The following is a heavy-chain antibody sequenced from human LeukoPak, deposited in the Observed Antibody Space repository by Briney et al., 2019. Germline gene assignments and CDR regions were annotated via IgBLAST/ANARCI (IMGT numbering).Heavy chain of an antibody. Sequence: PSQSLSLSCTVSGGAICGYYWSSIREPPRKGLGWIGSIYISVRANSTPSLKSRLTMSVDTSKNQFSPWRKSVTPADTAVYYCARLSTGPYGLGAFAIWGQGTMVTVSS. V-gene: IGHV4-4*07. CDR1: GGAICGYY. CDR3: ARLSTGPYGLGAFAI. D-gene: IGHD1-1*01. CDR2: IYISVRA. J-gene: IGHJ3*02.